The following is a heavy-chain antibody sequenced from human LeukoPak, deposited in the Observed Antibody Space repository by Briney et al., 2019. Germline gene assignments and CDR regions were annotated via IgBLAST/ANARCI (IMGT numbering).Heavy chain of an antibody. CDR3: AKAPMVRGVIISN. CDR2: IKQDGSEK. Sequence: GGSLRLSCAASGFTFSSYWMSWVRQAPGKGLEWVANIKQDGSEKYYVDSVKGRFTISRDNAKNSLYLQMNSLRAEDTAVYYCAKAPMVRGVIISNWGQGTLVTVSS. D-gene: IGHD3-10*01. V-gene: IGHV3-7*03. J-gene: IGHJ4*02. CDR1: GFTFSSYW.